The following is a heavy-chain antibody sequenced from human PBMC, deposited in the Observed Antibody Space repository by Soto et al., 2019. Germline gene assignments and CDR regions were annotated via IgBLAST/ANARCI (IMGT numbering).Heavy chain of an antibody. J-gene: IGHJ6*02. CDR3: AKDSGYDFWSGYYSGASDYYGMDV. CDR2: ISYDGSNK. V-gene: IGHV3-30*18. CDR1: GFTFSSYG. D-gene: IGHD3-3*01. Sequence: QVQLVESGGGVVQPGRSLRLSCAASGFTFSSYGMHWVRQAPGKGLEWVAVISYDGSNKCYADSVKGRFTISRDNSKNTLYLQMNSLRAEDTAVYYCAKDSGYDFWSGYYSGASDYYGMDVWGQGTTVTVSS.